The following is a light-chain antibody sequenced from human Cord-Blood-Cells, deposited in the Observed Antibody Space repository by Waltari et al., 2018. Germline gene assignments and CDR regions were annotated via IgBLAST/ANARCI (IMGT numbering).Light chain of an antibody. Sequence: SYELTQPSSVSVSPGQTARITCSGDVLAKKYARWFQQTPGQAPVLVIYKDSERPSGIPGRFSGSSSGTTVTLTISGAQVEDEADYYCYSAADNNWVFGGGTKLTVL. CDR2: KDS. CDR3: YSAADNNWV. V-gene: IGLV3-27*01. J-gene: IGLJ3*02. CDR1: VLAKKY.